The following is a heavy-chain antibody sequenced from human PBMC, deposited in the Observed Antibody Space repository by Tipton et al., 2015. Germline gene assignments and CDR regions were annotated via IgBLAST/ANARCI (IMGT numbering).Heavy chain of an antibody. CDR3: ARDGGDYGYYYGMDV. D-gene: IGHD4-17*01. J-gene: IGHJ6*02. Sequence: TLSLTCTVSGGSVSSRSYYWSWIRQSPGKGLEWIGYSHYSGSTNYNPSLKSRVTISLDASKNQFYLRLSSVTAADTAMYYCARDGGDYGYYYGMDVWGQGTTVIVS. CDR1: GGSVSSRSYY. V-gene: IGHV4-61*01. CDR2: SHYSGST.